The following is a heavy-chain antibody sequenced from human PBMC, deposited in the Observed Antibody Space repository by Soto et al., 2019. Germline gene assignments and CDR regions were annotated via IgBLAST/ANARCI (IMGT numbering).Heavy chain of an antibody. V-gene: IGHV1-2*04. CDR3: ARGDSTDCSNGVCSFFYNHDMDV. Sequence: ASVKVSCKASGYTFTSYYIHWVRQAPGQGLEWLGRINPKSGGTSTAQKFQGWVTMTTDTSISTASMELTRLTSDDTAIYYCARGDSTDCSNGVCSFFYNHDMDVWGQGTTVTVSS. CDR2: INPKSGGT. D-gene: IGHD2-8*01. CDR1: GYTFTSYY. J-gene: IGHJ6*02.